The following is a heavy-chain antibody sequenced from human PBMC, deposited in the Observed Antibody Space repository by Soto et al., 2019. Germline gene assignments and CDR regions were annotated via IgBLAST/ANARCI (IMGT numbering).Heavy chain of an antibody. V-gene: IGHV3-48*03. CDR1: GFTFNDFE. J-gene: IGHJ4*02. CDR2: IDGSGTTK. D-gene: IGHD3-10*01. CDR3: GRGFGRFNY. Sequence: EVQLLESGGGLVQPGGSLRLSCGVSGFTFNDFEMNWVRQAPGKGLEWLAYIDGSGTTKKYADSVRGRFTISRDNPNNSLFLPMSSLSAADTAIYYCGRGFGRFNYWGQGTLVSVSS.